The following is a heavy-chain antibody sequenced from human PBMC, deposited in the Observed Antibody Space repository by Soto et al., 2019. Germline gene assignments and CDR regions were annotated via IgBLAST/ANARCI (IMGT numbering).Heavy chain of an antibody. D-gene: IGHD6-6*01. CDR1: GYTFTGYY. CDR2: INPNSGGT. J-gene: IGHJ6*02. CDR3: ARDVLHSSSSNYYYYYGMDV. V-gene: IGHV1-2*04. Sequence: ASVKVSCKASGYTFTGYYMHWVRQAPGQGLEWMGWINPNSGGTNYAQKFQGWVTVTRDTSISTAYMELSRLRSDDTAVYYCARDVLHSSSSNYYYYYGMDVWGQGTTVTVSS.